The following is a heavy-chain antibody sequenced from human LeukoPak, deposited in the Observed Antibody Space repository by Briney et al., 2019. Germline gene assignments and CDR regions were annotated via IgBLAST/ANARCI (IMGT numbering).Heavy chain of an antibody. CDR3: ARDRIVVVPAAPWFDP. V-gene: IGHV3-33*08. Sequence: GGSLRLSCAASGFTFSDYYMSWIRQAPGKGLEWVAVIWYDGSNKYYADSVKGRFTISRDNSKNTLYLQMNSLRAEDTAVYYCARDRIVVVPAAPWFDPWGQGTLVTVSS. J-gene: IGHJ5*02. CDR2: IWYDGSNK. D-gene: IGHD2-2*01. CDR1: GFTFSDYY.